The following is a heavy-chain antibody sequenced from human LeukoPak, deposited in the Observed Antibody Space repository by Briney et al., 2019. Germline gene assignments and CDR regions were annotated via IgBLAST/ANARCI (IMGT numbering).Heavy chain of an antibody. CDR1: GGSISSCY. D-gene: IGHD3-10*01. CDR2: IYTSGST. V-gene: IGHV4-4*07. CDR3: ARGRFWDRGGYYYGSGSHRYYYYYMDV. J-gene: IGHJ6*03. Sequence: SETLSLTCTVSGGSISSCYWSWIRQPAGKGLEWIGRIYTSGSTNYNPSLKSRVTISVDTSKNQFSLKLSSVTAADTAVYYCARGRFWDRGGYYYGSGSHRYYYYYMDVWGKGTTVTVSS.